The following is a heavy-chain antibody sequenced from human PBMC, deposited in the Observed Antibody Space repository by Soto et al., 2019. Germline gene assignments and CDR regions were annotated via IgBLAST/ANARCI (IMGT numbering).Heavy chain of an antibody. CDR2: ISYDGSNK. CDR3: ARGVVATPFYWYGMDV. J-gene: IGHJ6*02. V-gene: IGHV3-30-3*01. CDR1: GFTFSSYA. Sequence: QVQLVESGGGVVQPGRSPRLSCAASGFTFSSYAMHWVRQAPGKGLEWVAVISYDGSNKYYADSVKGRFTISRDNSKNTLYLQMNSLRAEDTAVYYCARGVVATPFYWYGMDVWGQGTTVTVSS. D-gene: IGHD3-22*01.